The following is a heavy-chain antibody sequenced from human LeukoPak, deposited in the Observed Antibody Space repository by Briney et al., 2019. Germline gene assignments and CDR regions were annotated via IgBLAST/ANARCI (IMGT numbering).Heavy chain of an antibody. V-gene: IGHV3-33*01. Sequence: GGSLRLSCAASGFTFSSYDMHWVRQAPGKGLEWVAVIWYDGSNKYYADSVKGRFTISRDNSKNTLYLQMNSLRAEDTAVYYCARVHGSSWHHYFDYWGQGTLVSVSS. J-gene: IGHJ4*02. CDR2: IWYDGSNK. CDR3: ARVHGSSWHHYFDY. D-gene: IGHD6-13*01. CDR1: GFTFSSYD.